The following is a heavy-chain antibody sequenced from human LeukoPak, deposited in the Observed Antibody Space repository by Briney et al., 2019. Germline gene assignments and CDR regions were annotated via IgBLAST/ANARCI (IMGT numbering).Heavy chain of an antibody. CDR2: IYTSGST. J-gene: IGHJ4*02. Sequence: SETLSLTCTVSGGSISSYYWSWIRQPPRQGLEWIGYIYTSGSTNYNPSLKSRVTISVDTSKNQFSLKLSSVTAADTAVYYCARSAYSSSSPFDYWGQGTLVTVPS. CDR3: ARSAYSSSSPFDY. V-gene: IGHV4-4*09. CDR1: GGSISSYY. D-gene: IGHD6-6*01.